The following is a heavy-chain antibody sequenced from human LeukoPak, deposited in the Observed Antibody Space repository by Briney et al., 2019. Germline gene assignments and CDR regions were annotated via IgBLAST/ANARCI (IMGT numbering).Heavy chain of an antibody. J-gene: IGHJ4*02. V-gene: IGHV4-59*01. D-gene: IGHD3-3*01. CDR1: GGSIPSYY. CDR2: IYYSGST. Sequence: SSETLSLTCTVSGGSIPSYYWSWIRQPPGKGLEWIGYIYYSGSTNYNPSLKSRVTISVETSKNQFSLKLSSVTAADTAMYYCARGYYDFWSGYYSGMGWDHWGQGTLVTVSS. CDR3: ARGYYDFWSGYYSGMGWDH.